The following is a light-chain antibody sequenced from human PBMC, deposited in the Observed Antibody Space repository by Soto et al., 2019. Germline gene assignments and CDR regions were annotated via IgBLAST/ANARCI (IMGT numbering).Light chain of an antibody. CDR1: SSDVGGYNY. J-gene: IGLJ1*01. CDR3: SSYTSSSTYNNV. V-gene: IGLV2-14*03. CDR2: DVS. Sequence: QSALTQPASVSGSPGQSITISCTGTSSDVGGYNYVSWYQQHHGKAPKLMIYDVSNRPSGVSNRFSGSKSGNTASLTISGLQAEDEADYYCSSYTSSSTYNNVFATGTKLTVL.